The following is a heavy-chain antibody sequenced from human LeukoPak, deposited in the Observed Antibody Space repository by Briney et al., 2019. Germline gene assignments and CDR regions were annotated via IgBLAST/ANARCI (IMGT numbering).Heavy chain of an antibody. D-gene: IGHD6-13*01. CDR2: IIPIFGTA. V-gene: IGHV1-69*06. J-gene: IGHJ4*02. Sequence: ASVKVSCKASGGTFSSYAISWVRQAPGQGLEWMGGIIPIFGTANYAQKFQGRVTITADKSTSTAYMELSSLRSEDTAVYYCARNRAYSSSWFFFDYWGQGTLVTVSS. CDR1: GGTFSSYA. CDR3: ARNRAYSSSWFFFDY.